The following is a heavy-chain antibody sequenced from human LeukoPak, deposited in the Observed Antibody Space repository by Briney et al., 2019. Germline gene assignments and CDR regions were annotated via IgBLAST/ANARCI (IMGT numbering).Heavy chain of an antibody. CDR1: GGSISSYY. D-gene: IGHD3-10*01. CDR3: ARDHSGAPFGWFDP. J-gene: IGHJ5*02. CDR2: IYTSGST. V-gene: IGHV4-4*07. Sequence: PSETLSLTCTVSGGSISSYYWSWIRQPAGKGLEWIGRIYTSGSTYYNPSLKSRVTISVDTSKNQFSLKLSSVTAADTAVYYCARDHSGAPFGWFDPWGQGTLVTVSS.